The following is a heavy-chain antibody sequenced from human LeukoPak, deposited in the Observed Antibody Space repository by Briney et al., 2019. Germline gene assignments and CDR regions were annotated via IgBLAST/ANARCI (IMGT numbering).Heavy chain of an antibody. CDR2: INPNSGGT. Sequence: ASVKVSXKASGYTFTGYYMHWVRQAPGQGLEWIGWINPNSGGTNYAQKFQGRVTMTRDTSISTAYMELSRLRSDDTAVYYCARSEVCSSTSCYNWFDPWGQGTLVTVSS. CDR1: GYTFTGYY. CDR3: ARSEVCSSTSCYNWFDP. D-gene: IGHD2-2*01. V-gene: IGHV1-2*02. J-gene: IGHJ5*02.